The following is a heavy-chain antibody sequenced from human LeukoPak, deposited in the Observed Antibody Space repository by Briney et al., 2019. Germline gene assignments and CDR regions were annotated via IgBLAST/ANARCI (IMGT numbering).Heavy chain of an antibody. CDR1: GYTFTSYG. Sequence: ASVKVSCKASGYTFTSYGISWVRQAPGQGLEWMGWISAYNGNTNYAQKLQGRVTMTTDTSTSTAYMELRSLRSDDTAVYYCARDQYYYGSGSSPSDYWGQGTLVTVSS. J-gene: IGHJ4*02. CDR2: ISAYNGNT. V-gene: IGHV1-18*01. D-gene: IGHD3-10*01. CDR3: ARDQYYYGSGSSPSDY.